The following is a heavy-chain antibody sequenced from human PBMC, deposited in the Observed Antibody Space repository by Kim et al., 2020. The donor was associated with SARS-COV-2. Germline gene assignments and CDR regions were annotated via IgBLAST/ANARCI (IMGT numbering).Heavy chain of an antibody. CDR2: ISSDGNNR. Sequence: GGSLRLSCAASGFTFSRYGMHWVRQAPGKGLEWVAIISSDGNNRYYADSVNGRFTISRDNSKNTLYLQMNSLRAEDTAVYYCARDKKGSSHAFDIWGQGTLVTVSS. CDR3: ARDKKGSSHAFDI. J-gene: IGHJ3*02. CDR1: GFTFSRYG. D-gene: IGHD3-10*01. V-gene: IGHV3-33*05.